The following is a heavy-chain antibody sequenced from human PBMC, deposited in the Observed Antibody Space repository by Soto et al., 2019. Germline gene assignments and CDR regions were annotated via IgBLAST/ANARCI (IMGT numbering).Heavy chain of an antibody. Sequence: PSETLSLTCAVYGGSFSGYYWSWIRQPPGKGLEWIGEINHSGSTNYNPSLKSRVTISVDTSKNQFSLKLSSVAAADTAVYYCARGLGYSGYGGEFDYWGQGTLVTVSS. CDR2: INHSGST. CDR1: GGSFSGYY. J-gene: IGHJ4*02. CDR3: ARGLGYSGYGGEFDY. D-gene: IGHD5-12*01. V-gene: IGHV4-34*01.